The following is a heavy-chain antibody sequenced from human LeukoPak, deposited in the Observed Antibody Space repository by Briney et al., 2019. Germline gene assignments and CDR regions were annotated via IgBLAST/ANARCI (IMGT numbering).Heavy chain of an antibody. V-gene: IGHV4-59*01. J-gene: IGHJ6*02. Sequence: KPSETLSLTCTVSGDSITSYYWNWVRQSPEKGLEWIGYIHHTGKNYYNPSLKSRITMSVDTSKSQFFLKLSSVTAADTAVYYCARGGGLDVWGQGATVTVSS. D-gene: IGHD3-16*01. CDR1: GDSITSYY. CDR2: IHHTGKN. CDR3: ARGGGLDV.